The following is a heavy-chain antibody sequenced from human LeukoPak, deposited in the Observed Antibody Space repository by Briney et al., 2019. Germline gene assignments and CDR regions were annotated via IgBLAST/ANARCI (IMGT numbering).Heavy chain of an antibody. J-gene: IGHJ6*03. Sequence: PGGSLRLSCAASGFTFDDYAMHWVRQAPGKGLEWVSLISWDGGSTYYADSVKGRFTISRDNSKTSLYLQMNSLRAEDTALYYCAKDMIPRIGLYYYMDVWGKGTTVSVSS. CDR1: GFTFDDYA. V-gene: IGHV3-43D*03. D-gene: IGHD3-3*02. CDR3: AKDMIPRIGLYYYMDV. CDR2: ISWDGGST.